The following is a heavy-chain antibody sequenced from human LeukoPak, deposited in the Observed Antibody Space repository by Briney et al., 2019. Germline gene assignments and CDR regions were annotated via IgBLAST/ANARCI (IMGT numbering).Heavy chain of an antibody. Sequence: GGSLRLSCAASGFTFDDYGMSCVRQAPGKGLEWVSGINWNGGSTGYADSVKGLFTISRDNAKNSLYLQMNSLRAEDTALYYCARVAGYSYGYHDAFDIWGQGTMVTVSS. D-gene: IGHD5-18*01. J-gene: IGHJ3*02. V-gene: IGHV3-20*04. CDR2: INWNGGST. CDR1: GFTFDDYG. CDR3: ARVAGYSYGYHDAFDI.